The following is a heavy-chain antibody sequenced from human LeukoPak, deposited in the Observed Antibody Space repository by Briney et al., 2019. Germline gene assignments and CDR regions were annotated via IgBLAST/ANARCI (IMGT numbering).Heavy chain of an antibody. CDR1: GFTFATYA. CDR2: ISGTGGST. J-gene: IGHJ4*02. CDR3: AKDRGDGGKRNGFFDF. D-gene: IGHD2-15*01. V-gene: IGHV3-23*01. Sequence: PGTSLRLSCAASGFTFATYAMSWVRQAPGKGLEWVSGISGTGGSTYYADSVKGRFTISRDNSKNTLYLQLNSLRADDTAVYYCAKDRGDGGKRNGFFDFRGQGTLVTVSS.